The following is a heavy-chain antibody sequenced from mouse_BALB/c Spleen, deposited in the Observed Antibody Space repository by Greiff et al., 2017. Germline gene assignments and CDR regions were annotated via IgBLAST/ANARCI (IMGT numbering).Heavy chain of an antibody. V-gene: IGHV5-4*02. CDR1: GFTFSDYY. J-gene: IGHJ4*01. Sequence: EVMLVESGGGLVKPGGSLKISCAASGFTFSDYYMYWVRQTPEKRLEWVATISDGGSYTYYPDSVKGRFTISRDNAKNNLYMQMSSLKSEDTAMYYCARYGNAMDYWDQGTSVAVSS. CDR3: ARYGNAMDY. CDR2: ISDGGSYT. D-gene: IGHD2-1*01.